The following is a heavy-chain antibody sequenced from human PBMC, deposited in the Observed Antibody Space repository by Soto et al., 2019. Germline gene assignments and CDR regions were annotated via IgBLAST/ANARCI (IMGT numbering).Heavy chain of an antibody. CDR1: GFTFSSYG. V-gene: IGHV3-33*01. Sequence: PGGSLRLSCAASGFTFSSYGMHWVRQAPGKGLEWAAVIWYDGSNKYYADSVKGRFTISRDNSKNTLYLQMNSLRAEDTAVYYCARNCRVDTALVGLYGPTYGMDVWGQGTTVTVSS. CDR3: ARNCRVDTALVGLYGPTYGMDV. D-gene: IGHD5-18*01. J-gene: IGHJ6*02. CDR2: IWYDGSNK.